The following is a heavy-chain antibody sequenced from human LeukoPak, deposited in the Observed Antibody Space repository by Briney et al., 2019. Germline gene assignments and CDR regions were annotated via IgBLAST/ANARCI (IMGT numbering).Heavy chain of an antibody. Sequence: ASVKVSCKASGYTFTGYYMHWVRQAPGQGLEWMGWINPNSGGTNYAQKFQGRVTMTRDTSISTAYMELSRLRSDDTAVYYCAREFVTGNEYYFDYWGQGTLVTVSP. CDR2: INPNSGGT. J-gene: IGHJ4*02. CDR3: AREFVTGNEYYFDY. CDR1: GYTFTGYY. V-gene: IGHV1-2*02. D-gene: IGHD7-27*01.